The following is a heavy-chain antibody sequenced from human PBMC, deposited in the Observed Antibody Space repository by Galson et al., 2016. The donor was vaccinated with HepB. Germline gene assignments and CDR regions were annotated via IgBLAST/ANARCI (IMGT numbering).Heavy chain of an antibody. CDR3: AKDYSGYYFDGTGYYNAFDY. CDR2: ISYDRSNK. Sequence: SLRLSCAASGFTFSTYGMHWVRQAPGKGLEWVAVISYDRSNKNYAASVKGRFTISRDNSKNTLYLEMTSLREEDTAAYYCAKDYSGYYFDGTGYYNAFDYWGQGALVTVSS. D-gene: IGHD3-22*01. J-gene: IGHJ4*02. V-gene: IGHV3-30*18. CDR1: GFTFSTYG.